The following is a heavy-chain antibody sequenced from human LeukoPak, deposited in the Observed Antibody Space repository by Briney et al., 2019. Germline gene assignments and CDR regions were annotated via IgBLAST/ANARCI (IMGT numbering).Heavy chain of an antibody. J-gene: IGHJ3*02. CDR3: ARARPSIAAAGTDAFDI. CDR1: GRSISSHY. Sequence: SETLSLTCTVSGRSISSHYWSWIRQPPGKGLEWIGDIYYSGSNNYNPSLKSRVTISVDTSKNQFSLKLSSVTAADTAVYYRARARPSIAAAGTDAFDIWGQGTMVTVSS. CDR2: IYYSGSN. D-gene: IGHD6-13*01. V-gene: IGHV4-59*11.